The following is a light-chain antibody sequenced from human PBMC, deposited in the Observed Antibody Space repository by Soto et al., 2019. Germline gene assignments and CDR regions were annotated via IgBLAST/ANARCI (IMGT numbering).Light chain of an antibody. J-gene: IGLJ2*01. CDR1: SYNIGAGYD. V-gene: IGLV1-40*01. Sequence: QSVLTQPPSVSGAPGQRVTISCTGSSYNIGAGYDVHWYQQLPGTAPKLLIYGNSNRPSGVPDRFSGSKSGTSASLAITGLQAADEADYYFQSDDSRLSGHVVFGGGTKVTVL. CDR2: GNS. CDR3: QSDDSRLSGHVV.